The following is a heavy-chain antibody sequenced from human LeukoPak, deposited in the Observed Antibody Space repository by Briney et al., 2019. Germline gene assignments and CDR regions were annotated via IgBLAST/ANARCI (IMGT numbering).Heavy chain of an antibody. D-gene: IGHD2-21*01. CDR1: GFTFSSYA. CDR2: VNSDGRST. V-gene: IGHV3-74*01. J-gene: IGHJ4*02. Sequence: GGSLRLSCAASGFTFSSYAMSWVRQAPGKGLVWVSRVNSDGRSTRNADSVTGRFTMSRDNAKNTLYLQMNSLRAEDTAVYYCVRDVWGDRDSYFDYWGQGTLVTVSS. CDR3: VRDVWGDRDSYFDY.